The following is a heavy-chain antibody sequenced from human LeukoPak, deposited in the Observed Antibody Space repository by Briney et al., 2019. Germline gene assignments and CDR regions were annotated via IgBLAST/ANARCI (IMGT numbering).Heavy chain of an antibody. CDR1: GGSITTSGYY. J-gene: IGHJ4*02. CDR2: TYYSGST. CDR3: VTYCPAVVSPQN. V-gene: IGHV4-39*02. D-gene: IGHD2-21*01. Sequence: SETLSLTCTVSGGSITTSGYYWGWFRQPPGKGLEWIGTTYYSGSTYYNASLKSRVTASVDTSRNHFSLQLTSVTAADTAVYYSVTYCPAVVSPQNWGQGIVVTVSS.